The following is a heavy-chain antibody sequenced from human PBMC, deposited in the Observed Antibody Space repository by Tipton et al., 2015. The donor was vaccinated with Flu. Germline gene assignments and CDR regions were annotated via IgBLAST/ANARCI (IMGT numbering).Heavy chain of an antibody. V-gene: IGHV4-38-2*02. CDR3: ARDSYPLREVGPGRNWFDP. J-gene: IGHJ5*02. CDR1: GYSITSGYY. CDR2: IYHTGST. D-gene: IGHD3-10*01. Sequence: TLSLTCDVSGYSITSGYYWGWIRQPPGKGLEWIGSIYHTGSTYNNPSLKSRVTISVDTSKNQFSLEVTFVTAADTAVYYCARDSYPLREVGPGRNWFDPWGQGLLVTVSS.